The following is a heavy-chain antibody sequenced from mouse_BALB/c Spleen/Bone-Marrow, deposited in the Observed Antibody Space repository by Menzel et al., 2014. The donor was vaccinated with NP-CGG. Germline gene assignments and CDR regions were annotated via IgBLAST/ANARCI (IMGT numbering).Heavy chain of an antibody. Sequence: EVQGVESGGGLVQPGGSLRLSCTPSGFTFTDYYMGWVRQPPGKALEWLAFIRNKAYGYTTEYSASVRGRFTISRDNSQSILYLQMNTLRAEDSATYYCARFPMDYWGQGTSVTVSS. CDR3: ARFPMDY. CDR1: GFTFTDYY. CDR2: IRNKAYGYTT. V-gene: IGHV7-3*02. J-gene: IGHJ4*01.